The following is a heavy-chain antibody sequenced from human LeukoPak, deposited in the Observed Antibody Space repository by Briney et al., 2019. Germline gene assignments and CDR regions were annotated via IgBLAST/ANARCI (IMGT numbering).Heavy chain of an antibody. D-gene: IGHD2-15*01. CDR1: GGSLTSYY. V-gene: IGHV4-59*01. Sequence: TSETLSLTCTLSGGSLTSYYSSWIRQPPGKGLEWIGYIYYTGTTNYNPSLKSRVTISVDTSKNQFSLKLSSVTAADTAVYYCARGGWRLDYWGQGTLVTVSS. CDR3: ARGGWRLDY. J-gene: IGHJ4*02. CDR2: IYYTGTT.